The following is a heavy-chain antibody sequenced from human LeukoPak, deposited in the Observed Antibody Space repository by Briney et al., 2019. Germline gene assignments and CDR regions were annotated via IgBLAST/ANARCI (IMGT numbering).Heavy chain of an antibody. Sequence: GGSLRVSCAASGFTFRSSWMHWVRQAPGKGLLWVSRINADEGTTNYADSVKGRFTISRDNAKNTLYLQMNSLRAEDTAVYYCARGDGSSGWYFDYWGQGTLVTVSS. CDR2: INADEGTT. V-gene: IGHV3-74*01. CDR1: GFTFRSSW. D-gene: IGHD6-19*01. CDR3: ARGDGSSGWYFDY. J-gene: IGHJ4*02.